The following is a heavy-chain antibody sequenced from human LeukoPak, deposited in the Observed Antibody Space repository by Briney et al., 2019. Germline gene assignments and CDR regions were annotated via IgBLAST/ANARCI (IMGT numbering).Heavy chain of an antibody. Sequence: SETLSLTCAVYGGSFSGYYWSWIRQPPGKGLEWIGEINHSGSTNYNPSLKSRVTISVDTSKNQFSLKLSSVTAADTAVYYCARVRGYDFKSSWIDPWGQGTLVTVHS. CDR1: GGSFSGYY. CDR2: INHSGST. J-gene: IGHJ5*02. CDR3: ARVRGYDFKSSWIDP. D-gene: IGHD5-12*01. V-gene: IGHV4-34*01.